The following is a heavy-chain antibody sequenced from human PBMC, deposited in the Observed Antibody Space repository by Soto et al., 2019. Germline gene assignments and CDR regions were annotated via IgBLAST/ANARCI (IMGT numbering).Heavy chain of an antibody. CDR1: GFTFSSYG. Sequence: PGGSLRLSCAASGFTFSSYGMHWVRQAPGKGLEWVAVISYDGSNKYYADSVKGRFTISRDNSKNTLYLQMNSLRAEDTAVYYCAIEIEDIVVVVGIHFWGQGILVTVSS. CDR2: ISYDGSNK. CDR3: AIEIEDIVVVVGIHF. V-gene: IGHV3-30*03. D-gene: IGHD2-15*01. J-gene: IGHJ4*02.